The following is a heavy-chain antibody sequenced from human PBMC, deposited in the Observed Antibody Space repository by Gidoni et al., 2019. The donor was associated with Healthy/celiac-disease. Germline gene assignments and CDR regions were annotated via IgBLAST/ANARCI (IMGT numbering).Heavy chain of an antibody. CDR3: AKDDILTGYYS. V-gene: IGHV3-23*01. J-gene: IGHJ5*02. D-gene: IGHD3-9*01. Sequence: CAASGFTFSSYAMSWVRQAPGKGLEWVSAISGSGGSTYYADSVKGRFTISRDNSKNTLYLQMNSLRAEDTAVYYCAKDDILTGYYSWGQGTLVTVSS. CDR2: ISGSGGST. CDR1: GFTFSSYA.